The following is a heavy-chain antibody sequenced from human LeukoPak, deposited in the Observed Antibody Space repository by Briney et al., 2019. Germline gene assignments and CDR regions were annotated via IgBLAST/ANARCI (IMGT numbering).Heavy chain of an antibody. CDR1: GFIFSNYW. D-gene: IGHD6-19*01. CDR2: INVDGSTT. CDR3: ARGDGRSGWYFDY. J-gene: IGHJ4*02. V-gene: IGHV3-74*01. Sequence: HPGGSLRLSCEASGFIFSNYWMHWVRHAPGKGLVWVSRINVDGSTTSHAESVKGRFTISRDNAKNTLYLQMNSLRVEDTAVYYCARGDGRSGWYFDYWGQGTLVTVSS.